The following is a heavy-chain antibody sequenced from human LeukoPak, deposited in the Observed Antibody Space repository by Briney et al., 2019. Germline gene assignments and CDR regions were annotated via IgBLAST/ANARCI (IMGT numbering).Heavy chain of an antibody. D-gene: IGHD3-22*01. V-gene: IGHV1-2*02. CDR1: GYTFTGYY. CDR2: INPNSGGT. J-gene: IGHJ1*01. CDR3: ARASYVDYYDSSGYLYPQYFQH. Sequence: GASVKVSCKASGYTFTGYYMHWVRQAPGQGLEWMGWINPNSGGTNYAQKFQGRVTMTRDTSISTAYMELSRLRSDDTAVYYCARASYVDYYDSSGYLYPQYFQHWGQGTLVTVSS.